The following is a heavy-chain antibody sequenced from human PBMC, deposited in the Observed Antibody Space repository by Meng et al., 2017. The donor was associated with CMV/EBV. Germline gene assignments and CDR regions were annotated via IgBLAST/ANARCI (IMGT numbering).Heavy chain of an antibody. CDR1: GFTFSSYS. Sequence: GESLKISCAASGFTFSSYSMNWVRQAPGKGLEWVSSISSSSSYIYYADSVKGRFTISRDNAKNSLYLQMNSLRAEDTAVYYCARDRTIFGVRNYYYYGIDVWGQGTTVTVSS. CDR2: ISSSSSYI. CDR3: ARDRTIFGVRNYYYYGIDV. D-gene: IGHD3-3*01. V-gene: IGHV3-21*01. J-gene: IGHJ6*02.